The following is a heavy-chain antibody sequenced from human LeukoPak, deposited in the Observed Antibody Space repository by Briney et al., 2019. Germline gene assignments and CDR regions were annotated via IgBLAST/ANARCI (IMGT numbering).Heavy chain of an antibody. V-gene: IGHV4-31*03. J-gene: IGHJ4*02. CDR3: ARGYYGDYASDY. CDR2: IYYSGST. CDR1: GGSISSGGYY. D-gene: IGHD4-17*01. Sequence: PSETLSLTCTASGGSISSGGYYWSWIRQHPGKGLEWIGYIYYSGSTYYNPSLKSRVTISIDTSKNQFSLKLSSVTAADTAVYYCARGYYGDYASDYWGQGTLVTVSS.